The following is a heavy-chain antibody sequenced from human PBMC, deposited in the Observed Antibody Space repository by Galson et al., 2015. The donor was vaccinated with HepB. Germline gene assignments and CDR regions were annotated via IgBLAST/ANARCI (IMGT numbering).Heavy chain of an antibody. CDR2: FDPEDGET. J-gene: IGHJ4*02. CDR1: GYTLTELS. CDR3: ATAPLTIFGVVNPDHYFDY. D-gene: IGHD3-3*01. Sequence: SVKVSCKVSGYTLTELSMHWVRQAPGKGLEWMGGFDPEDGETIYAQKFQGRVTMTEDTSTDTAYMELSSLRSEDTAVYYCATAPLTIFGVVNPDHYFDYWGQGTLVTVSS. V-gene: IGHV1-24*01.